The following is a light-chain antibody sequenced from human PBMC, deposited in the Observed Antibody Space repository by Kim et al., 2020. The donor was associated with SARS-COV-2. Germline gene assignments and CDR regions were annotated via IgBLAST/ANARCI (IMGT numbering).Light chain of an antibody. J-gene: IGKJ4*01. CDR3: QQYNNWPLT. CDR1: QGVSSY. Sequence: ECAGERATHPCRARQGVSSYLAWYEQTPGQAPRLLIYGASTRATGIPTRFSGSGSGTEFTLTISSLQSEDFAVYYCQQYNNWPLTFGGGTKVDIK. CDR2: GAS. V-gene: IGKV3-15*01.